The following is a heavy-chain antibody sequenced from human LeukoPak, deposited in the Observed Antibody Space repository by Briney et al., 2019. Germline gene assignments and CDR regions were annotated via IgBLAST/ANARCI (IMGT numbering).Heavy chain of an antibody. Sequence: GGSLRLSCAASGFTFDDYAMHWVRQAPGKGLEWVSLISWDGGSTYYADSVKGRFTISRDNAKNSLYLQMNSLRAEDTALYYCANLGGTTLYGSGETFDYWGQGTLVTVSS. CDR1: GFTFDDYA. V-gene: IGHV3-43D*03. D-gene: IGHD3-10*01. J-gene: IGHJ4*02. CDR3: ANLGGTTLYGSGETFDY. CDR2: ISWDGGST.